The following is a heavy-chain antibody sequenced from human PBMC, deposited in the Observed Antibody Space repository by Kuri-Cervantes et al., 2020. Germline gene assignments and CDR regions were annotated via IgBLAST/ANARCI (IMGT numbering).Heavy chain of an antibody. D-gene: IGHD6-13*01. CDR3: ARVLKSSSRYYFDY. CDR2: IYYSGST. J-gene: IGHJ4*02. Sequence: ESLKISCTVSGGSISSSSYYWGWIRQPPGKGLEWIGSIYYSGSTYYNPSPKSRVTISVDTSKNQFSLKLSSVTAADTAVYYCARVLKSSSRYYFDYWGQGTLVTVSS. V-gene: IGHV4-39*01. CDR1: GGSISSSSYY.